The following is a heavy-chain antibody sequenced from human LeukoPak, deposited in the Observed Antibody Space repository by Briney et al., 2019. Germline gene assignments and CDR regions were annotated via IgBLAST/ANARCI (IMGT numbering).Heavy chain of an antibody. J-gene: IGHJ4*02. Sequence: PGGSLRLSCAASGFTFSTYSMNWVRQAPGKGLEWVSSISSSTSYIYYADSVKGRFAISRDNAKNSLYLQMNSLRAEDTAVYYCATAGYYLPDYWGQGTLVTVSS. CDR1: GFTFSTYS. CDR2: ISSSTSYI. D-gene: IGHD3-22*01. V-gene: IGHV3-21*01. CDR3: ATAGYYLPDY.